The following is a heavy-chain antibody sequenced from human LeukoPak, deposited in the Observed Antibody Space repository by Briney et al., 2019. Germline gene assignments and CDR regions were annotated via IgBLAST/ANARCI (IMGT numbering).Heavy chain of an antibody. CDR2: INHSGST. D-gene: IGHD6-13*01. CDR3: ARGLPGIAAAAYYFDY. J-gene: IGHJ4*02. CDR1: GGSSSGYY. V-gene: IGHV4-34*01. Sequence: SETLSLTCAVYGGSSSGYYWSWIRQPLGKGLEWIGEINHSGSTNYNPSLKSRVTISVDTSKNQFSLKLSSVTAADTAVYYCARGLPGIAAAAYYFDYWGQGTLVTVSS.